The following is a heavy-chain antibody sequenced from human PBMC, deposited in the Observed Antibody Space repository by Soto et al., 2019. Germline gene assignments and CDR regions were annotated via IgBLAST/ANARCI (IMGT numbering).Heavy chain of an antibody. D-gene: IGHD3-3*01. J-gene: IGHJ4*02. CDR1: GFMFSSYA. V-gene: IGHV3-23*01. Sequence: GSLRLSCVASGFMFSSYAMSWVRQAPGKGLEWVAAISPSGENTYYPDSVRGRFTISRDNSKNTLYLQMNNLRVEDKAVYYCADGGEWSFNFEYWGQGALVTVSS. CDR3: ADGGEWSFNFEY. CDR2: ISPSGENT.